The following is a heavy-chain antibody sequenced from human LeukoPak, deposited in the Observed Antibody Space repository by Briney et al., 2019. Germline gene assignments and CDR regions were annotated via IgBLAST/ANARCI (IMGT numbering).Heavy chain of an antibody. D-gene: IGHD2-2*01. CDR1: GFTVSNNY. Sequence: GGPLRLSCAASGFTVSNNYMSWVRQAPGKGLEWVSVIYSGGSTYYADSVKGRFTISRDNSKNTLYLQMNSLRAEDTAVYYCARAVFLGYCSGTSCVDYWGQGTLVTVSS. V-gene: IGHV3-53*01. CDR2: IYSGGST. CDR3: ARAVFLGYCSGTSCVDY. J-gene: IGHJ4*02.